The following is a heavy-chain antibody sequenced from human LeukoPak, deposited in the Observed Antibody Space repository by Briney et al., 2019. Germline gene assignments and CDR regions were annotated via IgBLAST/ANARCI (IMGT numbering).Heavy chain of an antibody. Sequence: GGSLRLSCAASGFTFSSYSMNWVRQAPGKGLEWVSSISSSSSYIYYADSVKGRFTISRDNAKNSLYLQMNSLRAEDTAVYYCTRDGCGGDCYFDYWGQGTLVTVSS. CDR3: TRDGCGGDCYFDY. V-gene: IGHV3-21*01. CDR2: ISSSSSYI. CDR1: GFTFSSYS. D-gene: IGHD2-21*02. J-gene: IGHJ4*02.